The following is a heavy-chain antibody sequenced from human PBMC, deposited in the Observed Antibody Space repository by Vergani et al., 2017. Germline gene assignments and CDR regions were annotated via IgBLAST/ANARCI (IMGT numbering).Heavy chain of an antibody. CDR3: ARGIQDIVVVPAAPADWFDP. D-gene: IGHD2-2*01. V-gene: IGHV4-34*09. Sequence: QLQLQESGSGLVKPSQTLSLTCAVYGGSFSGYYWSWIRQPPGKGLEWIGEINHSGSTNYNPSLKSRVTISVDTSKNQFSLKLSSVTAADTAVYYCARGIQDIVVVPAAPADWFDPWGQGTLVTVSS. CDR2: INHSGST. CDR1: GGSFSGYY. J-gene: IGHJ5*02.